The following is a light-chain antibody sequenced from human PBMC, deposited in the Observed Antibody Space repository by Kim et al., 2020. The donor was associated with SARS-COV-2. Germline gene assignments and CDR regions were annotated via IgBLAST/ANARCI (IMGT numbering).Light chain of an antibody. Sequence: SSELTQDPAVSVALGQTVRITCQGDSLRSYYASWYQQKPGQAPVLVTYGKNNRPSGIPDRFSGSSSGNTASLTITGAQAEDEADYYCNSRDSSGNHLEVF. CDR1: SLRSYY. CDR2: GKN. V-gene: IGLV3-19*01. J-gene: IGLJ2*01. CDR3: NSRDSSGNHLEV.